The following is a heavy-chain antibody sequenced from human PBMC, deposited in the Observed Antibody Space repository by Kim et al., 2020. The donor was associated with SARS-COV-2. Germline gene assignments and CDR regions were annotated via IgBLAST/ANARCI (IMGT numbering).Heavy chain of an antibody. J-gene: IGHJ4*02. CDR3: ARDGVGSGRSGFDY. CDR1: GFTFSSYG. Sequence: GGSLRLSCAASGFTFSSYGMHWVRQAPGKGLEWVAVIWYDGSNKYYADSVKGRFTISRDNSKNTLYLQMNSLRAEDTAVYYCARDGVGSGRSGFDYWGQGTLVTVSS. D-gene: IGHD6-19*01. V-gene: IGHV3-33*01. CDR2: IWYDGSNK.